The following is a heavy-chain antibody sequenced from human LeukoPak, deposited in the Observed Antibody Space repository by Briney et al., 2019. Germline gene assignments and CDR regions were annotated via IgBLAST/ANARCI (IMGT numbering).Heavy chain of an antibody. CDR1: GFTFSSYG. CDR3: AKGFFSSGSYDAFDI. CDR2: ISYDGSNK. J-gene: IGHJ3*02. Sequence: GGSLRLSCAASGFTFSSYGMHWVRQAPGKGLEWVAVISYDGSNKYYADSVKGRLTISRDNSKNTLYLQMNSLRAEDTAVYYCAKGFFSSGSYDAFDIWGQGTMVTVSS. V-gene: IGHV3-30*18. D-gene: IGHD3-22*01.